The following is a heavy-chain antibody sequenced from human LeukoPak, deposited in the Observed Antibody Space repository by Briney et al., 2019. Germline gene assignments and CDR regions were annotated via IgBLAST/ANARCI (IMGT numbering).Heavy chain of an antibody. V-gene: IGHV3-7*03. Sequence: GGSLRLSCAASGFTFSYSWMTWVRQAPGKGLEWVANMNGDGSNIYYVDSVGGRFTISRDNAKNSLYLQMSSLRAEDTAVYYCARDPGYGAVDYWGQGTLITVSS. D-gene: IGHD5-18*01. J-gene: IGHJ4*02. CDR2: MNGDGSNI. CDR3: ARDPGYGAVDY. CDR1: GFTFSYSW.